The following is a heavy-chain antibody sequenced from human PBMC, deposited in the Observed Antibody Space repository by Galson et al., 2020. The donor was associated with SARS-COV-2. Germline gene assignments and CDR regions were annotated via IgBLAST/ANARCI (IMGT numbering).Heavy chain of an antibody. J-gene: IGHJ4*02. D-gene: IGHD6-6*01. V-gene: IGHV4-4*02. CDR2: IYHSGST. CDR1: GGSISSSNW. Sequence: SETLSLTCAVSGGSISSSNWWSWVRQPPGKGLEWIGEIYHSGSTNYNTSLKSRVTISVDKSKNQLYLKLSAVTAADTAVYYCARIAARFVIDYWGQGTLVTVSS. CDR3: ARIAARFVIDY.